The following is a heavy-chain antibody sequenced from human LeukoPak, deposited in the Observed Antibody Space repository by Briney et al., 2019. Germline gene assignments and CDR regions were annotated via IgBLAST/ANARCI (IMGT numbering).Heavy chain of an antibody. CDR3: AKGFRYDSSGYYYKDSFDY. CDR2: LSGSGDST. Sequence: GGSLRLSCVASGFSLSRFGMHWVRQAPGKGLEWVSGLSGSGDSTYYADSVKGRFTISSDSSKNTLYLQMNSLRAEDTAVYYCAKGFRYDSSGYYYKDSFDYWGQGTLVTVSS. V-gene: IGHV3-23*01. J-gene: IGHJ4*02. D-gene: IGHD3-22*01. CDR1: GFSLSRFG.